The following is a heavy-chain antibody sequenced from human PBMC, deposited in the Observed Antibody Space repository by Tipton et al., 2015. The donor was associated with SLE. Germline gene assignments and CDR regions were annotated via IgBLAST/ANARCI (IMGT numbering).Heavy chain of an antibody. Sequence: TLSLTCSVSGGAISGYYWSWIRQPPGKGLEWIGYIHHSGSTNYNPSLQSRVTISRDPSKNQFSLKLISATAADTAVYYCARDQVGVGDFDYWSQGTLVTVSS. CDR2: IHHSGST. J-gene: IGHJ4*02. CDR3: ARDQVGVGDFDY. D-gene: IGHD3-16*01. V-gene: IGHV4-59*01. CDR1: GGAISGYY.